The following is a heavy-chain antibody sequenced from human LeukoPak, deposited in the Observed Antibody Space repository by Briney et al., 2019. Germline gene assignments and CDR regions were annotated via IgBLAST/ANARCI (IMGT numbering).Heavy chain of an antibody. D-gene: IGHD4-17*01. CDR3: AKGHDYGDYDGDSFDY. V-gene: IGHV3-7*03. Sequence: PGGSLTLSCAASGFTFSYHWMTWVRQAPGKGLEWVANIKNDGAVKNYVDSVKGRFTISRDNSKNTLYLQMNSLRAEDTAVYYCAKGHDYGDYDGDSFDYWGQGTLVTVSS. CDR2: IKNDGAVK. CDR1: GFTFSYHW. J-gene: IGHJ4*02.